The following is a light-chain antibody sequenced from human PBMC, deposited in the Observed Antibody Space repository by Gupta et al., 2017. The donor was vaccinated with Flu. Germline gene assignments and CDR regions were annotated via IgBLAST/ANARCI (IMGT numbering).Light chain of an antibody. Sequence: DIQMTQSPSSLSASVGDRVTISCQANQDISTHINWFQQKPGKAPKLLIYDASTLGEGAPSRFSGRGSGTVFTVTSSSLQAEVIATYHRQQNDYLPYTFGQGTKLEIK. CDR2: DAS. V-gene: IGKV1-33*01. J-gene: IGKJ2*01. CDR3: QQNDYLPYT. CDR1: QDISTH.